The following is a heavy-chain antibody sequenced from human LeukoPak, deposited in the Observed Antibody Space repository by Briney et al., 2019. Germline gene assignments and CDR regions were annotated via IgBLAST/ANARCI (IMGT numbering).Heavy chain of an antibody. CDR3: ARGGGTFDY. CDR2: IDQHGSES. V-gene: IGHV3-7*01. Sequence: GGSLRLSCAVSGFTFRDYWMSWVRQAPGKGLEWVANIDQHGSESNHVDSVKGRFTISRDNAKNSLYLQMISLRAEDTAVYYCARGGGTFDYWGQGTLVTVSS. J-gene: IGHJ4*02. D-gene: IGHD1-26*01. CDR1: GFTFRDYW.